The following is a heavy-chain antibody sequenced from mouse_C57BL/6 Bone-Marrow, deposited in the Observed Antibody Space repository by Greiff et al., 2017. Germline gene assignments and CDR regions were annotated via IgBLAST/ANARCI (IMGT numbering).Heavy chain of an antibody. Sequence: EVQLQQSGAELVKPGASVKLSCTASGFTIKDYYMHWVKQRTEQGLAWIGRIDPEDGETKYAPKFQGKATITADTSSNTAYLQLSSLTSEDTAVYYCARSPYGSSHFDYWGQGTTLTVAS. D-gene: IGHD1-1*01. CDR3: ARSPYGSSHFDY. CDR1: GFTIKDYY. V-gene: IGHV14-2*01. J-gene: IGHJ2*01. CDR2: IDPEDGET.